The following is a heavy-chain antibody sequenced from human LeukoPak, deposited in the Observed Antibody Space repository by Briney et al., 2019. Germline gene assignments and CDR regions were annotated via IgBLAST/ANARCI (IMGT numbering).Heavy chain of an antibody. D-gene: IGHD2-21*02. CDR1: GVTFSSYN. Sequence: GGSLRLSCAASGVTFSSYNMNWVRQAPGKGLEWVSYISSSSSTIYYADSVKGRFTISRDNAKNSLYPQMNSLRAEDTAVYYCARGAVVTATYPAQVGFYWGQGTLVTVSS. CDR2: ISSSSSTI. CDR3: ARGAVVTATYPAQVGFY. V-gene: IGHV3-48*01. J-gene: IGHJ4*02.